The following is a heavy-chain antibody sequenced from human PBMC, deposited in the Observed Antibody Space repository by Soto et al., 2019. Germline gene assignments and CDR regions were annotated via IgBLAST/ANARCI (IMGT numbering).Heavy chain of an antibody. V-gene: IGHV1-69*06. CDR1: GGSLSNYG. Sequence: ASVKVSCKASGGSLSNYGISWVRQAPGRGLEWMGGIIPVFGTANYAQKFQGRVTITEDTSTDTAYMELSSLRSEDTAVYYCATGAQQWLVHCNCRGLDAFDIWGQGTMVTVSS. D-gene: IGHD6-19*01. CDR3: ATGAQQWLVHCNCRGLDAFDI. CDR2: IIPVFGTA. J-gene: IGHJ3*02.